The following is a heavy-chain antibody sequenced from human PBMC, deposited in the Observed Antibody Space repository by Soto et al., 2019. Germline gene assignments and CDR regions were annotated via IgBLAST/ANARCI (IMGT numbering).Heavy chain of an antibody. D-gene: IGHD1-1*01. CDR3: ARGVDAGVDV. CDR1: GYTFTSYD. CDR2: MSPNSGAT. Sequence: QVQLVQSGAEVTKPGASVKVSCKASGYTFTSYDINWVRQATGQGPEWMGWMSPNSGATGYAQKFQGRVTMTRDTSISTAYMELSNLRSEDTAIYYCARGVDAGVDVWGQGSTVTVSS. J-gene: IGHJ6*02. V-gene: IGHV1-8*01.